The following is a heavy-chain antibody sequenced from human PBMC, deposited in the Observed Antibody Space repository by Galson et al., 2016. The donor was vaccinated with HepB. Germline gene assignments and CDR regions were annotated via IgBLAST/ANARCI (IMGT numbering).Heavy chain of an antibody. J-gene: IGHJ4*02. CDR2: IKVMGST. Sequence: SEPLSLTCAVFGGSISGYSWSWIRQPPGKGLEWIGEIKVMGSTNYNPSLKRRVTISVNTSKNQFSLKLSSVTAADTAVYYCARSFSGRVFEYWGQGSLVSVSS. D-gene: IGHD6-19*01. CDR3: ARSFSGRVFEY. V-gene: IGHV4-34*01. CDR1: GGSISGYS.